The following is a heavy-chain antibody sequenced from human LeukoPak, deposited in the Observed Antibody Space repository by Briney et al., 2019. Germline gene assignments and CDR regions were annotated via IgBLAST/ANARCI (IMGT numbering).Heavy chain of an antibody. CDR1: GFTFSSCG. Sequence: GGSLRLSCAASGFTFSSCGMHWVRQAPGKGLEWVAVVSYDGSNKYYADSVKGRFTISRDNSKNTLFLEMNSLRAEDTAVYYCAKALTSGWYLDAFNIWGQGTMVTVSS. CDR2: VSYDGSNK. D-gene: IGHD6-19*01. CDR3: AKALTSGWYLDAFNI. V-gene: IGHV3-30*18. J-gene: IGHJ3*02.